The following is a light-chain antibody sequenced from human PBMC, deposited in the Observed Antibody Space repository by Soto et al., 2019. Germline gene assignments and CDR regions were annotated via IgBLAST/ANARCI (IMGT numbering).Light chain of an antibody. Sequence: EIVMMQSPATLPVSPGEGATLSCKASQNVYNNLAWYQQRPGQPPRLLIYDASTRATGISARFSGSGYGTEFTLTISSLQSEDFAVYFCQQCRNWPLTFGGGTKVDI. CDR3: QQCRNWPLT. V-gene: IGKV3-15*01. CDR2: DAS. J-gene: IGKJ4*01. CDR1: QNVYNN.